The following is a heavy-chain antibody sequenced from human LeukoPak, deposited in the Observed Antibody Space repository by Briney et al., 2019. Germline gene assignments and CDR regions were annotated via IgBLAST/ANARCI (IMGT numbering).Heavy chain of an antibody. V-gene: IGHV1-2*02. J-gene: IGHJ4*02. CDR3: AQTYYDFWSGYYYFDY. D-gene: IGHD3-3*01. CDR1: GGTFSSYA. CDR2: INPNSGGT. Sequence: ASVKVSCKASGGTFSSYAISWVRQAPGQGLEWMGWINPNSGGTNYAQKFQGRVTMTRDTSISTAYMELSRLRSDDTAVYYCAQTYYDFWSGYYYFDYWGQGTLVTVSS.